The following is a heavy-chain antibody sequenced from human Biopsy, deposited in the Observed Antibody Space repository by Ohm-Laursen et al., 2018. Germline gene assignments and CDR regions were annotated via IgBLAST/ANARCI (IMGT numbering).Heavy chain of an antibody. J-gene: IGHJ4*02. CDR1: GYTFTDYD. D-gene: IGHD5-12*01. Sequence: SVNVSRTVSGYTFTDYDINWVRQASGQGLEWVGWMTPKTGKTGYTQKLQGRLTMTRDTSTSTAYIELSSLRSEDTAIYYCARGGYDYDYWGQGTLVTVSS. V-gene: IGHV1-8*01. CDR2: MTPKTGKT. CDR3: ARGGYDYDY.